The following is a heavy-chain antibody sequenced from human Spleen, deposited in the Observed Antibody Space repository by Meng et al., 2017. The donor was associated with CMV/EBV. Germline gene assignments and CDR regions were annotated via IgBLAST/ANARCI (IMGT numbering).Heavy chain of an antibody. CDR1: GFTFDDYA. V-gene: IGHV3-9*01. D-gene: IGHD3-16*01. Sequence: SLKISCAASGFTFDDYAMHWVRQAPGKGLEWVSGISWNSGSIGYADSVKGHLTISRDNSKNTLYLQMNSLRAEDSALYYCAKDYVYHSLFFFDSWGQGTLVTVSS. CDR3: AKDYVYHSLFFFDS. CDR2: ISWNSGSI. J-gene: IGHJ4*02.